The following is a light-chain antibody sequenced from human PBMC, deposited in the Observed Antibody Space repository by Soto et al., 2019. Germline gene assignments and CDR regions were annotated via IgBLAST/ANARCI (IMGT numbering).Light chain of an antibody. CDR2: FGS. Sequence: DIVMTQSPLSLPVTPGEPGSISCSSSQSLMQSNGYSYLDWYLQKPGQSPQLLIYFGSYRASGVPDRFSGSGSGTDFTLKIRRVEAEDVGVYYCMQSQQSPPTFGQGTKVEI. CDR3: MQSQQSPPT. CDR1: QSLMQSNGYSY. V-gene: IGKV2-28*01. J-gene: IGKJ1*01.